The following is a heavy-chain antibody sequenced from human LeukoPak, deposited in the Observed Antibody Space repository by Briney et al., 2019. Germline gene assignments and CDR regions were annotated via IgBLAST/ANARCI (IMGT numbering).Heavy chain of an antibody. CDR1: GGSISSGSYY. J-gene: IGHJ4*02. CDR2: IYTSGST. D-gene: IGHD3-3*01. Sequence: SETLSLTCTVSGGSISSGSYYWSWIRQPAGKGLEWIGRIYTSGSTNYNPSLKSRFTISVDTSKNQFSLKLSSVTAADTAVYYCARAITIFGVVLPATYFDYWGQGTLVTVSS. CDR3: ARAITIFGVVLPATYFDY. V-gene: IGHV4-61*02.